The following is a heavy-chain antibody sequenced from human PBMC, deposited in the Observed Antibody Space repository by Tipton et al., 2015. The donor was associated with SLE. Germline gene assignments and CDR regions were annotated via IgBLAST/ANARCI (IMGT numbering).Heavy chain of an antibody. J-gene: IGHJ4*02. Sequence: QVQLVQSGAEVKKPGASVKVSCKASGYTFTTYGITWVRQAPGQGLEWMGWISAYNGNTNYAQELQGRVTMTTDTSTSTAYMELRSLRSDDTAVYYCAWASAIFGVYSSFDYWGQGTLVTVSS. CDR3: AWASAIFGVYSSFDY. D-gene: IGHD3-3*01. CDR2: ISAYNGNT. V-gene: IGHV1-18*01. CDR1: GYTFTTYG.